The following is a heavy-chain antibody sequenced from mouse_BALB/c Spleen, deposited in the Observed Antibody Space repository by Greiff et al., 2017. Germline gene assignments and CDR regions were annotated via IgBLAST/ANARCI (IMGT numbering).Heavy chain of an antibody. CDR2: INPGSGGT. J-gene: IGHJ3*01. D-gene: IGHD2-4*01. Sequence: VQLQQSGAELVRPGTSVKVSCKASGYAFTNYLIEWVKQRPGQGLEWIGVINPGSGGTNYNEKFKGKATLTADKSSSTAYMQLSSLTSDDSAVYFCARSVYYDYDRFAYWGQGTLVTVSA. CDR1: GYAFTNYL. CDR3: ARSVYYDYDRFAY. V-gene: IGHV1-54*03.